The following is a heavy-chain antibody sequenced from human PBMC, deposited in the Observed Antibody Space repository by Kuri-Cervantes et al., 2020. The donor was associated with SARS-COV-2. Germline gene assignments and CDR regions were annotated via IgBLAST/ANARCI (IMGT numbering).Heavy chain of an antibody. J-gene: IGHJ6*02. CDR3: ARDQIPVSPTDYQYGLDV. D-gene: IGHD5/OR15-5a*01. CDR2: IWYDGSNK. V-gene: IGHV3-33*01. Sequence: GGSLRLSCAASGFTFSSYGMHWVRQAPGKGLEWVAVIWYDGSNKYYADSVKGRFTISRDNSKNTLYLQMNSLRAEDTAVYYCARDQIPVSPTDYQYGLDVWGQGTTVTVSS. CDR1: GFTFSSYG.